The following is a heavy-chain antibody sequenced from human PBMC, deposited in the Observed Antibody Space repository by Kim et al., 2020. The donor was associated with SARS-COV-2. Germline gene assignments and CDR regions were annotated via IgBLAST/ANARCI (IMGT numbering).Heavy chain of an antibody. CDR2: ISCNSNDT. Sequence: GGSLRLSCSASGFTLSTFAMHWVRQTPGKGLEWVASISCNSNDTYYVDSVKGRFTISRDNSKKTLFLQMNNLRAKDTATYFCARAGTMMRPFDVWGQGTT. CDR3: ARAGTMMRPFDV. J-gene: IGHJ6*02. CDR1: GFTLSTFA. D-gene: IGHD3-22*01. V-gene: IGHV3-30*03.